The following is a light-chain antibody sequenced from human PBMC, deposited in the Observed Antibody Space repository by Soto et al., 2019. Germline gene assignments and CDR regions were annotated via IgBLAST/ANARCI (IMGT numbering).Light chain of an antibody. CDR3: KQYDSSPVT. CDR1: QSVSSSY. V-gene: IGKV3-20*01. CDR2: RAS. Sequence: EIVLTQSPGTLSLSPGERATLSCRASQSVSSSYLAWYQQKPGQAPSLLIYRASRRATGIPDRFSGSGSGTDFTLTISRLEPEDFAVYYCKQYDSSPVTFGQGTRLEI. J-gene: IGKJ5*01.